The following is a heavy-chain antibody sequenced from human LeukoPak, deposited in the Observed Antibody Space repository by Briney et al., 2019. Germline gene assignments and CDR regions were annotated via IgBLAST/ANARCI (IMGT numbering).Heavy chain of an antibody. CDR2: FDPEDGET. CDR3: ARGEFEMVRGVPFDYYYYYMDV. CDR1: GYTLTELS. J-gene: IGHJ6*03. Sequence: RASVKVSCKVSGYTLTELSMHWVRQAPGKGLEWMGGFDPEDGETIYAQKFQGRVTMTEDTSTDTAYMELSSLRSEDTAVYYCARGEFEMVRGVPFDYYYYYMDVWGKGTTVTISS. V-gene: IGHV1-24*01. D-gene: IGHD3-10*01.